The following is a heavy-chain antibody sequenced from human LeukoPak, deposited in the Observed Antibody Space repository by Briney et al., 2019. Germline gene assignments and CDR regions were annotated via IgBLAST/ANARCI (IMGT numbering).Heavy chain of an antibody. D-gene: IGHD2-15*01. CDR2: ISGSGGST. V-gene: IGHV3-23*01. J-gene: IGHJ6*03. CDR1: GFTFSSYA. CDR3: ATLGGCSGGSCYTGGYYYYYMDV. Sequence: GGSLRLSCAASGFTFSSYAMSWVRQAPGKGLEWVSAISGSGGSTYYADSVKGRFTISRGNSKNTLYLQMNSLRAEDTAVYYCATLGGCSGGSCYTGGYYYYYMDVWGKGTTVTVSS.